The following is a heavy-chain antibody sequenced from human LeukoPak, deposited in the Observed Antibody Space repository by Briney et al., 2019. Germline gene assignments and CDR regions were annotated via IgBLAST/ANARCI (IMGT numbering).Heavy chain of an antibody. Sequence: GGSLRLSCAASGFTFSSYAMSWVRQAPGKGLEWVSAISGSGGSTYYADSVTGRFTISRDNSRNTLYLQMNSLRGDDTAVYYCAKDVGKWESLHFFDYWGQGTLVTLSS. CDR2: ISGSGGST. J-gene: IGHJ4*02. D-gene: IGHD1-26*01. CDR1: GFTFSSYA. CDR3: AKDVGKWESLHFFDY. V-gene: IGHV3-23*01.